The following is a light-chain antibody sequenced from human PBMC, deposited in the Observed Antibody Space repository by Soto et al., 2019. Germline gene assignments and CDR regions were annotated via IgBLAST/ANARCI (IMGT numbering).Light chain of an antibody. V-gene: IGKV3-20*01. CDR2: GAS. Sequence: EIVLTQSPGTLSLSPGDRATLSCRASQSVSSSYLAWYQQQPGQATRLLIYGASSRATGIPDRFSGSGSGTDFTLTIIRREPEDVAVYYCQQYGSTPLTFGGGTKLEIK. CDR1: QSVSSSY. CDR3: QQYGSTPLT. J-gene: IGKJ4*01.